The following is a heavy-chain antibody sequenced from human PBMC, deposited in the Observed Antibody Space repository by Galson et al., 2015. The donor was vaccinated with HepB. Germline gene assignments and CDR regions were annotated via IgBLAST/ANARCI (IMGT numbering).Heavy chain of an antibody. CDR1: GGTFNTYA. CDR3: ARAFYRNYDYYYYGMDV. Sequence: SCKASGGTFNTYAINWVRQAPGQGLEWMGGIIPIFGMTNYAQKFQGRVTITADKSTSIAYLELSSLRSEDTAVFYCARAFYRNYDYYYYGMDVWGQGTTVTVSS. CDR2: IIPIFGMT. J-gene: IGHJ6*02. D-gene: IGHD4-11*01. V-gene: IGHV1-69*17.